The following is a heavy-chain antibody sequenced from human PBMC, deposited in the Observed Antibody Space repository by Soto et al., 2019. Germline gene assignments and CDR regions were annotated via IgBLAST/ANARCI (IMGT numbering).Heavy chain of an antibody. J-gene: IGHJ6*02. CDR1: GGTFNRYA. Sequence: QVQLVQSGAEVKKPGSSVKVSCKASGGTFNRYAISWVRQAPGQGLEWMGGIIPIFGIGNDAQRFQGRVTITADESTGTAYMELSSLRSEDTGVYYCARSAITLLGVVSIPSHYYSEMDVWGQGTTVTVSS. D-gene: IGHD3-3*01. CDR3: ARSAITLLGVVSIPSHYYSEMDV. CDR2: IIPIFGIG. V-gene: IGHV1-69*01.